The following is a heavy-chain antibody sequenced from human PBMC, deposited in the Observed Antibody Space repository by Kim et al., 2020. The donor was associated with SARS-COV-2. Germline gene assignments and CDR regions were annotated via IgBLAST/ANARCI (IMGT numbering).Heavy chain of an antibody. V-gene: IGHV3-33*01. Sequence: GGSLRLSCAASGFTFSSYGMHWVRQAPGKGLEWVAVIWYDGSNKYYADSVKGRFTISRDKSKNTLYLQMNSLRAEDTAVYHCARGSIQSYGSGQSLPIDYWGQGTLVTVSS. D-gene: IGHD3-10*01. J-gene: IGHJ4*02. CDR2: IWYDGSNK. CDR3: ARGSIQSYGSGQSLPIDY. CDR1: GFTFSSYG.